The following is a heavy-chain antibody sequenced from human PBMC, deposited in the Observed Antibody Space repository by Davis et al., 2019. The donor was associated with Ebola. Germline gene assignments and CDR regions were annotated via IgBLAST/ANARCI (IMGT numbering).Heavy chain of an antibody. CDR2: ISTNGETT. Sequence: GGSLRLSCSASGFTFSSYAMHWVRQAPGKGLESVARISTNGETTYYADFVKGRFTISRDNSKDTLYLQMRSLRTEDTAVYYCVKDRFTVVVVHGGFDYWGQGALVTVSS. J-gene: IGHJ4*02. D-gene: IGHD2-15*01. V-gene: IGHV3-64D*06. CDR3: VKDRFTVVVVHGGFDY. CDR1: GFTFSSYA.